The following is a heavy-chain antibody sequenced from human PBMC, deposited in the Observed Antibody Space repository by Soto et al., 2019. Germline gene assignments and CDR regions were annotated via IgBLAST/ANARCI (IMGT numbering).Heavy chain of an antibody. CDR3: ARGHWSFDY. Sequence: SLTLSGAASGFTLSDHDMVWVRHAPGKGLEWVARSRNKDHSDTTAYAASVKGRFTISRDDSKNSLYLQMGSLTAEDTAVYYCARGHWSFDYWGQGIVVTVPS. V-gene: IGHV3-72*01. CDR2: SRNKDHSDTT. J-gene: IGHJ4*02. D-gene: IGHD2-8*02. CDR1: GFTLSDHD.